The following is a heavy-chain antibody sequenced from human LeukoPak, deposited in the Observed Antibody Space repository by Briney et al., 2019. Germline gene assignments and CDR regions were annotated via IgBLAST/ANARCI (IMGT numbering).Heavy chain of an antibody. CDR3: ARDLPNYDFWSGYGMDV. Sequence: ASVKVSCKASGYTFTSYYMHWARQAPGQGLEWMGIINPSGGSTSYAQKFQGRVTMTRDTSTSTVYMELSSLRSEDTAVYYCARDLPNYDFWSGYGMDVWGQGTTVTVSS. V-gene: IGHV1-46*01. CDR1: GYTFTSYY. CDR2: INPSGGST. D-gene: IGHD3-3*01. J-gene: IGHJ6*02.